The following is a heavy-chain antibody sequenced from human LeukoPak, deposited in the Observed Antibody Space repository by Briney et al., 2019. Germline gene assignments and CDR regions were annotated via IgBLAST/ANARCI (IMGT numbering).Heavy chain of an antibody. CDR2: IYSTSSYI. D-gene: IGHD3-10*01. Sequence: GGSLRLSCAASGFTFSTYSMNWVRQAPGKGLEWVSSIYSTSSYIDYADSVKGRFTISRDNARNLLYLQMNTLRAEDTAVYYCTRDQNYYGSGRGFDPWGQGTLVTVSS. J-gene: IGHJ5*02. CDR1: GFTFSTYS. V-gene: IGHV3-21*06. CDR3: TRDQNYYGSGRGFDP.